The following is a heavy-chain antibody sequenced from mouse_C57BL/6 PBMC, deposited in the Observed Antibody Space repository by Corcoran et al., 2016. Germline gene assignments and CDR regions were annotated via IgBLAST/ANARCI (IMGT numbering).Heavy chain of an antibody. CDR1: GYTFTDYY. J-gene: IGHJ3*01. CDR2: INPNNGGT. CDR3: ARLDGKWFAY. Sequence: EVQLQQSGPELVKPGASVKISCKASGYTFTDYYMNWVKQSHGKSLEWIGDINPNNGGTSYNQKFKGKATLTVDKSSSTAYMELRSLTSEDSAVYYCARLDGKWFAYWGQGTLVTVSA. D-gene: IGHD2-1*01. V-gene: IGHV1-26*01.